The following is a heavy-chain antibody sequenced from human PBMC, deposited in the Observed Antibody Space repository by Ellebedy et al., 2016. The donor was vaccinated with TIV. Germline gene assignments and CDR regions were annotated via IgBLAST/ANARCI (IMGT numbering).Heavy chain of an antibody. J-gene: IGHJ4*02. D-gene: IGHD4-11*01. CDR2: ISHSSTYT. Sequence: GESLKISCAASGFTFSDSYMTWIRQAPGKGLEWVSYISHSSTYTNYADSVKGRFTISRDNAKNSLYLQMNSLRAEDTAIYYCARSNVAIPGDDWGQGALVTVSS. CDR3: ARSNVAIPGDD. CDR1: GFTFSDSY. V-gene: IGHV3-11*06.